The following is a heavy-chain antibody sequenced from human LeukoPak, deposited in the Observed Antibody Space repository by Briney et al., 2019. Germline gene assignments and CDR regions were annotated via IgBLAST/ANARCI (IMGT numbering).Heavy chain of an antibody. CDR2: INHSGST. Sequence: SETLSLTCAVYGESLSTYYWGWIRQPPGQGLEWIGEINHSGSTNYNPSLKSRVTISVDTSKNQFSLKLSSVTAADTAVYYCARLIAARLYYYYYMDVWGKGTTDTVSS. CDR1: GESLSTYY. V-gene: IGHV4-34*01. J-gene: IGHJ6*03. D-gene: IGHD6-6*01. CDR3: ARLIAARLYYYYYMDV.